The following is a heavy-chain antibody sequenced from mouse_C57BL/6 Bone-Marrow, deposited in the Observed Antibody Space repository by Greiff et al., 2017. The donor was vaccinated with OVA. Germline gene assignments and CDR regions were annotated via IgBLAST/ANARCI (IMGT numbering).Heavy chain of an antibody. CDR2: ISDGCSYT. J-gene: IGHJ2*01. Sequence: EVQGVESGGGLVKPGGSLKLSCAASGFTFSSYAMSWVRQTPEKRLEWVATISDGCSYTYYPDNVKGRFTISRDNAKNNLYLQMSHLKSEDTAMYYCARERDWGLFDYWGQGTTLTVSS. CDR3: ARERDWGLFDY. CDR1: GFTFSSYA. D-gene: IGHD4-1*01. V-gene: IGHV5-4*01.